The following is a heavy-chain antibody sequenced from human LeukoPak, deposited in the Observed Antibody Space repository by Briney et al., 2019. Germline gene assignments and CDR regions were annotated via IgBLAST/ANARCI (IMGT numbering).Heavy chain of an antibody. V-gene: IGHV3-23*01. Sequence: PGGSLRLSCAASGFTFSSYAMSWVRQAPGKGLEWVSAISGSGGSTYYADSVKGRFTISRDNAKNSLYLQMNSLRAEDTAVYYCARDWGYCSGGSCYQSYFDYWGQGTLVTVSS. D-gene: IGHD2-15*01. CDR1: GFTFSSYA. CDR3: ARDWGYCSGGSCYQSYFDY. CDR2: ISGSGGST. J-gene: IGHJ4*02.